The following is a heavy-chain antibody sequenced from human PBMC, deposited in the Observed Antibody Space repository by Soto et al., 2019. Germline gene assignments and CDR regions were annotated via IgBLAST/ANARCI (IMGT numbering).Heavy chain of an antibody. CDR1: GGSLSNYD. CDR3: ARGSLAIDY. D-gene: IGHD3-16*02. J-gene: IGHJ4*02. Sequence: QVQLQESGPGLVKPSETLSLTCTVSGGSLSNYDWSWIRQPAGKGLEWIGRIYPSGSTNYNPSLKSRVTISIDTSKNQFPLTLSSVTAADTAVYYCARGSLAIDYWGQGTLVIVSS. V-gene: IGHV4-4*07. CDR2: IYPSGST.